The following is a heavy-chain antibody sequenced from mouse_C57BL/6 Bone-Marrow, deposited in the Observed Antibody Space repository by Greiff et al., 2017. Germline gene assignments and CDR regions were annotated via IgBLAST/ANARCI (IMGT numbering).Heavy chain of an antibody. D-gene: IGHD1-1*01. CDR3: AKVVSSHWYFDV. Sequence: VQLQQSGAELAKPGASVKLSCKASGYTFTSYWMHWAKQRPGQGLEWIGYINPSSGYTKYNQKFKDKATLTADKSSSTAYMQLSSLTYEDSAVYYCAKVVSSHWYFDVWGTGTTVTVSS. J-gene: IGHJ1*03. CDR2: INPSSGYT. CDR1: GYTFTSYW. V-gene: IGHV1-7*01.